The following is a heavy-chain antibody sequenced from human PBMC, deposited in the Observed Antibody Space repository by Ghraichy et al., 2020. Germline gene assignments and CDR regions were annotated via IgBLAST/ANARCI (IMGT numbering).Heavy chain of an antibody. CDR3: ARSRAVVKPKPYFFDY. CDR2: IKQDGSEK. V-gene: IGHV3-7*03. D-gene: IGHD6-19*01. J-gene: IGHJ4*02. Sequence: GESLNISCAASGFTFSDYWMSWVRQAPGKGLEWVATIKQDGSEKYYVDSVKGRFTFSRDNAENSLLLQMNSLRAEDTAVYYCARSRAVVKPKPYFFDYWGQGTLVTVSS. CDR1: GFTFSDYW.